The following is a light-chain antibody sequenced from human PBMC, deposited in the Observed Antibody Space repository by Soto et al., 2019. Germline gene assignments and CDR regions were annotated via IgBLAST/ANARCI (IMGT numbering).Light chain of an antibody. J-gene: IGKJ4*01. CDR3: QQYGSPPLI. Sequence: EIVLTQSPGTLSLSPGERATLSCRASQSVSSSYLAWYQQKPGQAPRLLIYGASSRATGIPDRFSGSGSGTDFTLTISRLEPEDFAVYYCQQYGSPPLIFGGGTKV. CDR2: GAS. CDR1: QSVSSSY. V-gene: IGKV3-20*01.